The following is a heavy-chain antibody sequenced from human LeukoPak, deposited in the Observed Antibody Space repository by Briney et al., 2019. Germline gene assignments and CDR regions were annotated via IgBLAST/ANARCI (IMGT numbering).Heavy chain of an antibody. CDR2: ISPSGGST. CDR1: GYTFTSNY. J-gene: IGHJ6*03. D-gene: IGHD3-10*01. V-gene: IGHV1-46*01. CDR3: ARVFDSGSQAYFYYMDV. Sequence: ASVKVSCKAFGYTFTSNYMHWVRQAPGQGPEWMGVISPSGGSTTYAQKFQGRVTLTRDMSTSTDYLELSSLRSEDTAVYYCARVFDSGSQAYFYYMDVWGKGTTVTIFS.